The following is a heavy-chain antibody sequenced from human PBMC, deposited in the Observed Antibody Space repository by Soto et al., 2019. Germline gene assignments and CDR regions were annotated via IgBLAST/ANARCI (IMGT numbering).Heavy chain of an antibody. Sequence: QTGGSLSLSCAASGFTFDDYAMHWVRQAPGKGLEWVSGISWNSGSIGYADSVKGRFTISRDNAKNSLYLQMNSLRAEDTALYYCAKDMGYSSGWYDYWGQGTLVTVSS. CDR1: GFTFDDYA. CDR2: ISWNSGSI. J-gene: IGHJ4*02. CDR3: AKDMGYSSGWYDY. V-gene: IGHV3-9*01. D-gene: IGHD6-19*01.